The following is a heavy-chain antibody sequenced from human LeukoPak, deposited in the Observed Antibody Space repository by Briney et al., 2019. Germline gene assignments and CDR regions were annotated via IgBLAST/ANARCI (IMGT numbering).Heavy chain of an antibody. J-gene: IGHJ5*02. CDR1: GGSISSSSYY. D-gene: IGHD3-3*01. V-gene: IGHV4-39*07. CDR3: ASMRYHDFWSGQPNWFDP. CDR2: IYYSGST. Sequence: PSETLSLTCTVSGGSISSSSYYWGWFRQPPGKGLEWIGSIYYSGSTYYNPSLKSRVTISVDTSKNQFSLKLSSVTAADTAVYYCASMRYHDFWSGQPNWFDPWGQGTLVTVSS.